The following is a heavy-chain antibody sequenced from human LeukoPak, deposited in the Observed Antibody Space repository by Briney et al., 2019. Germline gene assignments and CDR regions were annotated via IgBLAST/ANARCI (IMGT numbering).Heavy chain of an antibody. J-gene: IGHJ4*02. V-gene: IGHV4-34*01. CDR2: INHSGST. CDR1: GGSFGGYY. CDR3: ARGRLRYYYDSSGYYYGIRFDY. Sequence: PSETLSLTCAVYGGSFGGYYWSWIRQPPGKGLEWIGEINHSGSTNYNPSLKSRVTISVDTSKNQFSLKLSSVTAADTAVYYCARGRLRYYYDSSGYYYGIRFDYWGQGTLVTVSS. D-gene: IGHD3-22*01.